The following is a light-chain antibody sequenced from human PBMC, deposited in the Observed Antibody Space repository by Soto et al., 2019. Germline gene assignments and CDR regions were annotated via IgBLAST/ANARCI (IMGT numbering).Light chain of an antibody. CDR3: QQYDSFSVT. V-gene: IGKV1-5*01. Sequence: DGPWTQSPPTLSASVGDRGTTPWPASQTISTWMVWYQQKPGKAPKLLVYDASSLESGVPSRFSGSGSGTEFRLTIRTLQPDDFATYYCQQYDSFSVTFGQGTRLEIK. J-gene: IGKJ5*01. CDR2: DAS. CDR1: QTISTW.